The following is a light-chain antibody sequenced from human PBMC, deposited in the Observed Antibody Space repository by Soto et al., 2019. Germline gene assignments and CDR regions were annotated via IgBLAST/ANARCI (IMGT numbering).Light chain of an antibody. CDR3: QQFSSYPLT. CDR2: GAS. V-gene: IGKV3D-15*01. CDR1: QRVSSN. Sequence: DIVMTQSPATLSVSPGERATLSCRASQRVSSNLAWYQQKPGQAPRLRLYGASHRATGIPDRFSGGGSGTDVTLTISRLEPEDFAVYYCQQFSSYPLTFGGGSKVDIK. J-gene: IGKJ4*01.